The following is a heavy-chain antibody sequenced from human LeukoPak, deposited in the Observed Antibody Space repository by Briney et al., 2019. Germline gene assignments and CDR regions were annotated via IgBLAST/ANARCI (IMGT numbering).Heavy chain of an antibody. CDR1: GFTFSSYG. D-gene: IGHD6-19*01. V-gene: IGHV3-30*03. Sequence: PGGSLRLSCAASGFTFSSYGMHWVRQAPGKGLEWVAVISYDGSNKYYADSVKGRFTISRDNSKNTLYLQMNSLRAEDTAVYYCARDYSPSSGWYERPYYYYMDVWGKGTTVTVSS. CDR2: ISYDGSNK. CDR3: ARDYSPSSGWYERPYYYYMDV. J-gene: IGHJ6*03.